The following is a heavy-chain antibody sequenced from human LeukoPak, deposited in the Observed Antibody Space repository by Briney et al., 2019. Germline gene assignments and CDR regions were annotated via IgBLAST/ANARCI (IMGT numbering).Heavy chain of an antibody. CDR2: IYYSGST. V-gene: IGHV4-39*01. CDR3: ARGGLGYSNYDYFDV. CDR1: GGSISSSSYY. J-gene: IGHJ3*01. Sequence: SETLSLTCTVSGGSISSSSYYWGWIRQPPGKGLEWIGSIYYSGSTYYNPSLKSRVTISVDTSKNQFSLKLSSVTAADTAVYYCARGGLGYSNYDYFDVWGQGTMVTVSS. D-gene: IGHD4-11*01.